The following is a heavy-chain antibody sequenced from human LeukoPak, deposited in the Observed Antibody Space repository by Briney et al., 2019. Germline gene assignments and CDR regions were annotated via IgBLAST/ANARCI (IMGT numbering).Heavy chain of an antibody. J-gene: IGHJ5*02. CDR3: AMVATVTTAWFDP. V-gene: IGHV3-74*01. CDR2: INSDGSST. Sequence: GGSLRLSCAASGFTFSSYWMHWVRQAPGKGLVWVSRINSDGSSTSYADSVKGRFTISRDNAKNTLYLQMNSLRAEDTAVYYCAMVATVTTAWFDPWGQGTLITVSS. CDR1: GFTFSSYW. D-gene: IGHD4-11*01.